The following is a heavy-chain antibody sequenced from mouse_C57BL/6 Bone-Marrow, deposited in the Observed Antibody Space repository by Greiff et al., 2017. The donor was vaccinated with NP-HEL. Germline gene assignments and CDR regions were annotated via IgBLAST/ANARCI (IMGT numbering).Heavy chain of an antibody. J-gene: IGHJ3*01. CDR3: ARKAYYGRSYEFAY. CDR1: GYTFTTYW. Sequence: VQLQQPGAELVKPGASVKLSCKASGYTFTTYWMQWVKQRPGQGLEWIGEIDPSDSYTNYNQKFKGKATLPVDKSSSTANMQLSSLTSEDSAVYYGARKAYYGRSYEFAYWGQGTRVTVS. V-gene: IGHV1-50*01. D-gene: IGHD1-1*01. CDR2: IDPSDSYT.